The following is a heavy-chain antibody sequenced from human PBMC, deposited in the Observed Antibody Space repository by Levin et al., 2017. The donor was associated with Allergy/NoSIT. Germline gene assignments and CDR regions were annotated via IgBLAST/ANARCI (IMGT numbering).Heavy chain of an antibody. D-gene: IGHD1-26*01. V-gene: IGHV3-9*01. CDR2: ISWNSGSI. J-gene: IGHJ4*02. Sequence: GGSLRLSCAASGFTLDDYAMHWVRQAPGKGLEWVSGISWNSGSIAYADSVKGRFTISRDNAKNSLYLQMDSLRAEDTALYYCAKAPGATPNTLDYWGQGTLVTVSS. CDR3: AKAPGATPNTLDY. CDR1: GFTLDDYA.